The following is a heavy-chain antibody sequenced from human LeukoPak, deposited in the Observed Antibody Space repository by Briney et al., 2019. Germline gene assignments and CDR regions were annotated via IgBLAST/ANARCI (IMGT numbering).Heavy chain of an antibody. V-gene: IGHV1-2*02. D-gene: IGHD6-13*01. Sequence: ASVKVSCKASGYTFTGYYMHWVRQAPGQGLEWVGWINPNSGGTNYAQKFQGRVTMTRDTSISTAYMELSRLRSDDTAVYYCARVAAAGTWWFDPWGQGTLVTVSS. CDR2: INPNSGGT. CDR1: GYTFTGYY. CDR3: ARVAAAGTWWFDP. J-gene: IGHJ5*02.